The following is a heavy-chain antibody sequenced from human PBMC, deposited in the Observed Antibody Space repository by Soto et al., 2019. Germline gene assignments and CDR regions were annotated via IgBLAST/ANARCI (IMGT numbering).Heavy chain of an antibody. Sequence: QVQLVQSGAEVKKPGASVKVSCKASGYTFSSYDLNWVRQATGQGLVWMGGMKPTSGNTGYAQKFRAWVTMTSCNSISTANFELIRLRSDDKAVYYFVKSGYCPDGVWYFGDFDYWGQGTLVTVSS. D-gene: IGHD2-8*01. J-gene: IGHJ4*02. V-gene: IGHV1-8*01. CDR1: GYTFSSYD. CDR3: VKSGYCPDGVWYFGDFDY. CDR2: MKPTSGNT.